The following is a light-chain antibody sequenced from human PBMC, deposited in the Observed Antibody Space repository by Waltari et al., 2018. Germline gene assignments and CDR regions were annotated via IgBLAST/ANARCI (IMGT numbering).Light chain of an antibody. CDR2: DFS. CDR1: DSDLGSYNY. J-gene: IGLJ2*01. CDR3: TSYTTTRLT. Sequence: QSVPTQPASVSGSPGQSITISCIGIDSDLGSYNYVSWYRQTPGKAPEVIIYDFSSRPPGVSSRFSGSKSGNTASLTISGLQAEDEGHYYCTSYTTTRLTFGGGTKLTV. V-gene: IGLV2-14*01.